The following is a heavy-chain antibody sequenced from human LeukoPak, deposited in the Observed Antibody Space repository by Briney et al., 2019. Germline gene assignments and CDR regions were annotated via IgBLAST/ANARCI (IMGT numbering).Heavy chain of an antibody. J-gene: IGHJ3*02. CDR2: IYYSGST. D-gene: IGHD1-26*01. CDR3: ARDTSDSGSYSSDAFDI. Sequence: SETLSLTCTVSGGSISSSSYYWGRIRQPPGKGLEWIGSIYYSGSTYYNPSLKSRVTISVDTSKNQFSLKLSSVTAADTAVYYCARDTSDSGSYSSDAFDIWGQGTMVTVSS. CDR1: GGSISSSSYY. V-gene: IGHV4-39*07.